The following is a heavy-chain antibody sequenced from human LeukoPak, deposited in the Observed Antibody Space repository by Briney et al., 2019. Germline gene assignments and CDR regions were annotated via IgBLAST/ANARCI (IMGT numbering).Heavy chain of an antibody. Sequence: SVKVSCKASGLTLSTYAISWVRQAPGQGLEWMGGIIPMFGSAHYAQKFQDRVTITTDESTTIAYMELSSLRSEDTAVYYCASSPRIVGRLEYYYYMDVWGKGTTVTVSS. D-gene: IGHD6-6*01. V-gene: IGHV1-69*05. J-gene: IGHJ6*03. CDR1: GLTLSTYA. CDR2: IIPMFGSA. CDR3: ASSPRIVGRLEYYYYMDV.